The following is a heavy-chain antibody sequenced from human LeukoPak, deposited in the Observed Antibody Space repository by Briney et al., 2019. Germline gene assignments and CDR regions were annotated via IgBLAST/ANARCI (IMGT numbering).Heavy chain of an antibody. J-gene: IGHJ5*02. D-gene: IGHD4-17*01. Sequence: SVKVSCKASGGTFSSYAISWVRQAPGQGLEWMGGIIPIFGTANYAQKFQGRVTITTDESTSTAYMELSSLRSEDTAVYYCARTYGDCGWYNWFDPWGQGTLVTVSS. CDR3: ARTYGDCGWYNWFDP. CDR1: GGTFSSYA. CDR2: IIPIFGTA. V-gene: IGHV1-69*05.